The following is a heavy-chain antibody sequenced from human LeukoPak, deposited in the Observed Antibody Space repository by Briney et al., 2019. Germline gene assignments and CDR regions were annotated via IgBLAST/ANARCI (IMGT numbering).Heavy chain of an antibody. CDR2: INHSGST. V-gene: IGHV4-34*01. CDR1: GGSFSGYY. J-gene: IGHJ4*02. D-gene: IGHD1-26*01. Sequence: SETLSLTCAVYGGSFSGYYWSWIRQPPGKGLEWIGEINHSGSTNYSPSLKSRVTTSLDTSKNQFSLRLTSVTAADTAVYYCARGPWGLLPSFDHWGQGTLVSVSS. CDR3: ARGPWGLLPSFDH.